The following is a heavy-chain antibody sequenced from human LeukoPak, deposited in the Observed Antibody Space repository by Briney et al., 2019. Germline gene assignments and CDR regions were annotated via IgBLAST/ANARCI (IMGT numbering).Heavy chain of an antibody. CDR2: ISAYNGNT. Sequence: ASVKVSCKASGYTFTSYGISWVRRAPGQGLEWMGWISAYNGNTNYAQKLQGRVTMTTDTSTSTAYMELRSLRSDDTAVYYCARNPSYCSGGSCYSDAYYYYMDVWGKGTTVTVSS. CDR3: ARNPSYCSGGSCYSDAYYYYMDV. J-gene: IGHJ6*03. D-gene: IGHD2-15*01. CDR1: GYTFTSYG. V-gene: IGHV1-18*01.